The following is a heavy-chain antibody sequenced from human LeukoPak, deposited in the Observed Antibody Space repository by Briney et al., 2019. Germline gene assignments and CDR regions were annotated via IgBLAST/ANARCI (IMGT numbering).Heavy chain of an antibody. Sequence: SDTLSLTCTVSGGSISSSSYYWGWIRQPPGKRLEWIGSIYYSGSTYYNPSLKSRVTISVDTSKNQFSLKLSSVTAADTAVYYCARDGGYDSSGHWYFDLWGRGTLVTVSS. V-gene: IGHV4-39*07. CDR3: ARDGGYDSSGHWYFDL. CDR1: GGSISSSSYY. CDR2: IYYSGST. D-gene: IGHD3-22*01. J-gene: IGHJ2*01.